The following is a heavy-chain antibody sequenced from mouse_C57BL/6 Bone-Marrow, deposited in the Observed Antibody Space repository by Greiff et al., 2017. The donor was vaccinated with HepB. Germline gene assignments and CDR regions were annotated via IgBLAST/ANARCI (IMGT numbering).Heavy chain of an antibody. J-gene: IGHJ1*03. V-gene: IGHV1-54*01. CDR3: ARLATTVAEGYFDV. CDR2: INPGSGGT. CDR1: GYAFTNYL. D-gene: IGHD1-1*01. Sequence: QVQLKQSGAELVRPGTSVKVSCKASGYAFTNYLLEWVKQRPGQGLEWIGVINPGSGGTNYNEKFKGKATLTADKSSSTAYMQLSSLTSEDSAVYFCARLATTVAEGYFDVWGTGTTVTVSS.